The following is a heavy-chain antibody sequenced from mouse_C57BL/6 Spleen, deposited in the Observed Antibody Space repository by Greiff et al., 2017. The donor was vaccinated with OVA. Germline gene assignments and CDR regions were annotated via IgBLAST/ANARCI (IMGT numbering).Heavy chain of an antibody. V-gene: IGHV3-1*01. CDR1: GYSITSGYD. Sequence: EVQLQESGPGMVKPSQSLSLTCTVTGYSITSGYDWHWIRHFPGNKLEWMGYISYSGSTNYNPSLKSRISITHDTSKNHFFLKLNSVTTEDTATYYCARGVDGYYAMDYWGQGTSVTVSS. J-gene: IGHJ4*01. CDR2: ISYSGST. D-gene: IGHD1-1*01. CDR3: ARGVDGYYAMDY.